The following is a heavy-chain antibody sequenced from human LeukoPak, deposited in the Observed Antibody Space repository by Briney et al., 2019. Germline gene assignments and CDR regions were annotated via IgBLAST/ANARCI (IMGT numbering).Heavy chain of an antibody. D-gene: IGHD1-26*01. V-gene: IGHV3-13*01. Sequence: GGSLRLSCAASGFTFSSHDMHWVRQATGKGLEWVSTIGTAGDTYYPGSVKGRFTISRENAKNTLYLQMNSLRAEDTAVYYCAREVGATPYLDYWGRGTLVTVSS. J-gene: IGHJ4*02. CDR1: GFTFSSHD. CDR3: AREVGATPYLDY. CDR2: IGTAGDT.